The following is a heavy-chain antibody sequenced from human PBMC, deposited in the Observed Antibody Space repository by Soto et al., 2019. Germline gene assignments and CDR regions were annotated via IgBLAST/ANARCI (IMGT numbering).Heavy chain of an antibody. CDR3: ATSGDHVGLDV. CDR1: GFTFIGYN. V-gene: IGHV3-21*06. J-gene: IGHJ3*01. CDR2: ISTSGIEI. D-gene: IGHD3-10*01. Sequence: EVQLVESGGGLVMPGESLRLSCAASGFTFIGYNMTWVRQAPGKGLEWVASISTSGIEIFYSDSVRGRFTIFRDNARNSLYLQMNSLRGQDTAVYDCATSGDHVGLDVWGQGTTVTVSS.